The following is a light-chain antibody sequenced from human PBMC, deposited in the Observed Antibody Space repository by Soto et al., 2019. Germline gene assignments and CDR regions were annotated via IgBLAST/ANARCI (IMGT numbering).Light chain of an antibody. Sequence: EIVLTQSPATLSLSPGDRATLSCRASESLGKTLAWYQQKPGQAPRLLIYDVFKRVTGIPARFSGSASGTDFTLTISSLEPEDFAVYYCQQRNTWPLTFGGGTKVEIK. V-gene: IGKV3-11*01. CDR1: ESLGKT. CDR2: DVF. CDR3: QQRNTWPLT. J-gene: IGKJ4*01.